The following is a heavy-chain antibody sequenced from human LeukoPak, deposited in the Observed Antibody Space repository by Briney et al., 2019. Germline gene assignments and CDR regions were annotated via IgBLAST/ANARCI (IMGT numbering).Heavy chain of an antibody. V-gene: IGHV1-69*13. CDR2: IIPIFGTA. CDR1: GGTFSSYA. CDR3: AVGDYGDGFDY. J-gene: IGHJ4*02. D-gene: IGHD4-17*01. Sequence: SVKVSCKASGGTFSSYAISWVRQAPGQGLEWMGGIIPIFGTANYAQKFQGRVTITADESTSTAYMELRSLRSDDTAVYYCAVGDYGDGFDYWGQGTLVTVSS.